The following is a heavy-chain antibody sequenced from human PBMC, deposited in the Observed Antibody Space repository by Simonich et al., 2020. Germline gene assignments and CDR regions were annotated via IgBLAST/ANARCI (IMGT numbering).Heavy chain of an antibody. V-gene: IGHV2-5*02. CDR3: AHKLSGWFGERDAFDI. J-gene: IGHJ3*02. Sequence: QITLKESGPTLVKPTQTLTLTCTFSGFSLSTSGVGLGWLLQPPGKALEWLALIYWDDDKSYSPSLNSRLTITKYTSKHQVVLTMTNMDPVDTATYYCAHKLSGWFGERDAFDIWGQGTMVTVSS. CDR2: IYWDDDK. D-gene: IGHD3-10*01. CDR1: GFSLSTSGVG.